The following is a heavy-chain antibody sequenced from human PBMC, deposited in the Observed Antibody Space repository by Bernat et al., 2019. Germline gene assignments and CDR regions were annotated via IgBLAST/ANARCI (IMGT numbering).Heavy chain of an antibody. CDR3: ARDRGVVAARESWFDP. CDR2: ISYDGSNK. V-gene: IGHV3-30-3*01. CDR1: GFTFSSYA. Sequence: QVQLVESGGGVVQPGRSLRLSCAASGFTFSSYAMHWVRQAPGNGLEWVAVISYDGSNKYYADSVKCRFTISRDNSKNTLYLHMNSLRAEDTAVYYCARDRGVVAARESWFDPWGQGTLVTVSS. D-gene: IGHD2-15*01. J-gene: IGHJ5*02.